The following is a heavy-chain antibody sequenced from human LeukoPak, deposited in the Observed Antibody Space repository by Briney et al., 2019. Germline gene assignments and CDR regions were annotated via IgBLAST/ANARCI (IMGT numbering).Heavy chain of an antibody. CDR1: GGSISSYY. Sequence: SETLSLTCTVSGGSISSYYWSWIRQPPGKGLEWIGYIYYSGSTNYNPSLKSRVTISVDTSKNQFSLKLSSVTAADTAVYYCARGSGVVITGAEYFQHWGQGTLVTVSS. CDR2: IYYSGST. J-gene: IGHJ1*01. D-gene: IGHD3-3*01. CDR3: ARGSGVVITGAEYFQH. V-gene: IGHV4-59*01.